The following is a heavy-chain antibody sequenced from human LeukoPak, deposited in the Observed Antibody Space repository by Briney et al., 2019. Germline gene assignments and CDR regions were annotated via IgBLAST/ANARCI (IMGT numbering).Heavy chain of an antibody. CDR2: INPNSGGT. CDR1: GYTSTGYY. J-gene: IGHJ4*02. CDR3: ARDPLSYCTNGVCYSFDY. Sequence: GASVTVSCKASGYTSTGYYMHWVRQAPGQGLEWMGRINPNSGGTNYAQKFQGRVTMTRDTSISTAYMELSRLRSDDTAVYYCARDPLSYCTNGVCYSFDYWGQGTLVTVSS. V-gene: IGHV1-2*06. D-gene: IGHD2-8*01.